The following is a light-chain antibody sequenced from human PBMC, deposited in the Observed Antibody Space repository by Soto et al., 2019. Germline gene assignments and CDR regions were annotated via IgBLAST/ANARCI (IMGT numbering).Light chain of an antibody. V-gene: IGKV3-11*01. Sequence: EIVLTQSPATLSVSPGARATLSCRASQSVSSNLAWYQQKPGQAPRLLIYGASTRATGIPARFSGSGSGTDFTLTISSLEPEEFAVYFCQQRSNWPWTVGQGTKVDIK. CDR2: GAS. CDR3: QQRSNWPWT. CDR1: QSVSSN. J-gene: IGKJ1*01.